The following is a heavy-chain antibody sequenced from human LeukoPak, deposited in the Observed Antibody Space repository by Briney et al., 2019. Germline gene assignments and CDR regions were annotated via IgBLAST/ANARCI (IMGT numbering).Heavy chain of an antibody. Sequence: ETGGSLRLSCAASGFTFSSYSMNWVRQAPGKGLEWVSSISSSSSYIYYADSVKGRFTISRDNAKNSLYLQMNTLSAEDTAVYYCARGQQGGLATSRNRLDPWGQGTLVTVSS. D-gene: IGHD6-13*01. CDR2: ISSSSSYI. CDR1: GFTFSSYS. J-gene: IGHJ5*02. CDR3: ARGQQGGLATSRNRLDP. V-gene: IGHV3-21*01.